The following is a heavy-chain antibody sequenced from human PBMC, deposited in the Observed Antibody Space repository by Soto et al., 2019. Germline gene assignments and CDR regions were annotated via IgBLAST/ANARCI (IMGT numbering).Heavy chain of an antibody. V-gene: IGHV1-3*01. CDR2: INAGYGNT. CDR3: ARGTGDGNFDF. D-gene: IGHD7-27*01. J-gene: IGHJ4*02. Sequence: ASVKVSCKASGYTFSSYAMHWVRQAPGQRLEWMGWINAGYGNTKSSQKFQDRVTISRDTSASTAYMELTSLRSEDTAVYYCARGTGDGNFDFWGQGNLVTVSS. CDR1: GYTFSSYA.